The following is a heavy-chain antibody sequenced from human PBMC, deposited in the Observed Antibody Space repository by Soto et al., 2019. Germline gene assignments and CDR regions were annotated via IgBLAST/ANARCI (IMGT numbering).Heavy chain of an antibody. CDR1: GYTLTELS. J-gene: IGHJ4*02. Sequence: QVQLVQSGAEVKKPGASVKVSCKVSGYTLTELSMHWVRQAPGKGLEWMGGFDPEDGETIYAQKFQGRVTMTEDTSTDTAYMELSSLRSEDTAVYYCATGYDYVWGSYRYVPMPDYWGQGTLVTVSS. CDR3: ATGYDYVWGSYRYVPMPDY. CDR2: FDPEDGET. V-gene: IGHV1-24*01. D-gene: IGHD3-16*02.